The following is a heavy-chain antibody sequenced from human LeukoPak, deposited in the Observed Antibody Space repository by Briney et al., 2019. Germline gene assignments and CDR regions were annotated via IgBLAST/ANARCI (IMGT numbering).Heavy chain of an antibody. J-gene: IGHJ5*02. Sequence: SETLSLTCTVSGDSISSGGYFWSWIRQLPGKGLEWVGYIHYSGSTYNNPSLKSRVTISVDTSKNQFSLKLSYVTAADTAIYYCARDGCSGTSCNGNWFDPWGQGTPVTVSS. CDR1: GDSISSGGYF. CDR3: ARDGCSGTSCNGNWFDP. V-gene: IGHV4-31*03. CDR2: IHYSGST. D-gene: IGHD2-2*01.